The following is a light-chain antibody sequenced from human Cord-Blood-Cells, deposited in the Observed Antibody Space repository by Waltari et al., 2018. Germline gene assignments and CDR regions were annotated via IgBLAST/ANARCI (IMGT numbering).Light chain of an antibody. J-gene: IGLJ2*01. Sequence: SSELTQAPAVSVSLGQTVRITCQGDSLRSSYASWYQQKPGQAPVLVSYGKNNRPSGIPDRFSGSSSGNTASLTITGAQAEDEADYYCNSRDSSGNHLVFGGGTKLTVL. V-gene: IGLV3-19*01. CDR3: NSRDSSGNHLV. CDR2: GKN. CDR1: SLRSSY.